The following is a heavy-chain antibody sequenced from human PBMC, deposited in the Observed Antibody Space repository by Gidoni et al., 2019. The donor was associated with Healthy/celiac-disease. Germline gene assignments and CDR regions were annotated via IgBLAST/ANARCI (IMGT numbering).Heavy chain of an antibody. D-gene: IGHD2-15*01. CDR2: IKQDGSEK. J-gene: IGHJ5*02. Sequence: EVQLVESGGGLVQPGGSLRLSCAASGFTFSSDWMSWVRQAPGKGLKWVANIKQDGSEKYYVDSVKGRFTISRDNAKNSLYLQMNSLRAEDTAVYYCARVRVVAATPVNWFDPWGQGTLVTVSS. CDR1: GFTFSSDW. V-gene: IGHV3-7*01. CDR3: ARVRVVAATPVNWFDP.